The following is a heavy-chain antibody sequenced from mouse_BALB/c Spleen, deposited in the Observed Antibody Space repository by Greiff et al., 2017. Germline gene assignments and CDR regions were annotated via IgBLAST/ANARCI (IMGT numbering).Heavy chain of an antibody. CDR3: AVTSPYAMDY. Sequence: EVKLQESGAELVKPGASVKLSCTASRFNIKDTYMHWVKQRPEQGLEWIGRIDPANGNTKYDPKFQGKATITADTSSNTAYLQLSSLTSEDTAVYYCAVTSPYAMDYWGQGTSVTVSS. V-gene: IGHV14-3*02. CDR1: RFNIKDTY. D-gene: IGHD2-3*01. J-gene: IGHJ4*01. CDR2: IDPANGNT.